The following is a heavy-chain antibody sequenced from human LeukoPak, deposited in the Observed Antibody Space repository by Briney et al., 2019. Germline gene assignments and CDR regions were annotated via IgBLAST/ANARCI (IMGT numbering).Heavy chain of an antibody. CDR2: IRTDGSID. J-gene: IGHJ4*02. D-gene: IGHD1-14*01. CDR1: GFSFGFYG. Sequence: PGGSLRLSCAASGFSFGFYGLHWVRQAPGKGLEWVAFIRTDGSIDYYADSVRGRFTISRDNAMNTLYLQMNSLRAEDAALYYCAKDQPEAYFDYWGQGTLVTVSS. V-gene: IGHV3-30*02. CDR3: AKDQPEAYFDY.